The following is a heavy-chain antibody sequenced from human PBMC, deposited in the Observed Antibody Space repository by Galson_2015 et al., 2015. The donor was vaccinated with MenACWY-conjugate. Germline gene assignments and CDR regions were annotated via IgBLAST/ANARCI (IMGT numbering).Heavy chain of an antibody. D-gene: IGHD6-13*01. CDR3: ARDCISSKDQPSPDC. CDR2: INWYGGST. V-gene: IGHV3-20*04. CDR1: GFTFDDYG. Sequence: SLRLPCAASGFTFDDYGMCWGRQAPGKGRVGGSGINWYGGSTGYTDSVKGRFTISRDNAKNTLYLQMSSLSAEDTALYYCARDCISSKDQPSPDCWGQGTLATVSS. J-gene: IGHJ4*02.